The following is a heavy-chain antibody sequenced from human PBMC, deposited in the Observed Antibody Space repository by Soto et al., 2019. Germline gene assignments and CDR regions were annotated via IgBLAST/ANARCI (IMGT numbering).Heavy chain of an antibody. Sequence: PSQTLSLTCAISGDSVSSNSAAWNWIRQSPSRGLEWLGRTYYRSKWFNHYAVSVESRITINADTSKNQFSLQLHSMTPEDTAVYYCARDQWARAWPARIDSWGQGILVTVSS. J-gene: IGHJ4*02. CDR2: TYYRSKWFN. D-gene: IGHD1-26*01. CDR3: ARDQWARAWPARIDS. V-gene: IGHV6-1*01. CDR1: GDSVSSNSAA.